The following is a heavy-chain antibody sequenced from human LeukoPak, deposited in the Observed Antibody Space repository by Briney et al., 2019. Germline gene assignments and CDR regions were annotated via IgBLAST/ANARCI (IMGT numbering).Heavy chain of an antibody. D-gene: IGHD2-2*01. CDR3: ARDLSPGYYYYYMDV. CDR1: GYTFTGYY. J-gene: IGHJ6*03. V-gene: IGHV1-2*02. Sequence: ASVKVSCKASGYTFTGYYMHWVRQAPGQGLEWMGWINPNSGGTNCAQKFQGRVTMTRDTSISTAYMELSRLRSDDTAVYYCARDLSPGYYYYYMDVWGKGTTVTVSS. CDR2: INPNSGGT.